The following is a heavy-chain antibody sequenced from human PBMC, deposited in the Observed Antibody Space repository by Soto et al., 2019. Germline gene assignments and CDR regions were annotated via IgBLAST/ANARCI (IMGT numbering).Heavy chain of an antibody. D-gene: IGHD5-12*01. CDR3: AREDKPGGYTPPGTSGFDS. Sequence: QVQLVQAGAEVKKPGSSVKVSCKASGGTFSTYAISWVRQAPGQGLEWMGGIIPIYGTANYAQKFQGRLTMTADQSTSTVYMELSSLRSDDRAVYYCAREDKPGGYTPPGTSGFDSWGQGTLVTVSS. J-gene: IGHJ4*02. CDR1: GGTFSTYA. CDR2: IIPIYGTA. V-gene: IGHV1-69*12.